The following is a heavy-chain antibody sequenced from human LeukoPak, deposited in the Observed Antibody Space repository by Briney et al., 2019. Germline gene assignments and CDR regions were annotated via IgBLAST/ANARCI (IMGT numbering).Heavy chain of an antibody. CDR2: INHSGST. CDR1: GGSISSGDYY. V-gene: IGHV4-39*07. Sequence: SETLSLTCTVSGGSISSGDYYWSWIRQPPGKGLEWIGEINHSGSTNYNPSLKSRVTISVDTSKNQFSLKLSSVTAADTAVYYCARGGTSRYCSSTSCYTGRNWFDPWGQGTLVTVSS. J-gene: IGHJ5*02. D-gene: IGHD2-2*02. CDR3: ARGGTSRYCSSTSCYTGRNWFDP.